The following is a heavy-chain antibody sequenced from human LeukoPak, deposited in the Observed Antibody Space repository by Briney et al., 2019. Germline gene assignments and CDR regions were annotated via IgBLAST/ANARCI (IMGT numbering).Heavy chain of an antibody. CDR1: GGSISGYY. Sequence: SETLSLTCTVSGGSISGYYWSWIRQPPGKGLEWIGYIYYSGSTNYNPSLKSRVTISVDTSKNQFSLKLSSVTAADTAVYYCARRSPLTGRYYWGQGTLVTVSS. CDR3: ARRSPLTGRYY. V-gene: IGHV4-59*08. J-gene: IGHJ4*02. D-gene: IGHD3-16*01. CDR2: IYYSGST.